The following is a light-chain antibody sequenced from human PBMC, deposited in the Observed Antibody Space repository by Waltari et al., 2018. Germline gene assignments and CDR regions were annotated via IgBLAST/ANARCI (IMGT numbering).Light chain of an antibody. Sequence: EIVLTQSPGTLSLSPGDRATLSCRASQSVDIRYLAWYQQKPGQAPRLLIYGASSRATGIPDRFSGSGSGTDFTLTISRLEPEDFAVYYCQQSGGSPRTFGQGTKVEI. CDR1: QSVDIRY. CDR2: GAS. J-gene: IGKJ1*01. CDR3: QQSGGSPRT. V-gene: IGKV3-20*01.